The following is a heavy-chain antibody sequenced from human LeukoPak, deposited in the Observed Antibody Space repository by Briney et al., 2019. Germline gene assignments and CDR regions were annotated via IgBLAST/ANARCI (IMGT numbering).Heavy chain of an antibody. CDR1: GYTFTGYY. CDR3: ARQPGTTVTSDNWFDP. D-gene: IGHD4-11*01. J-gene: IGHJ5*02. V-gene: IGHV1-2*06. CDR2: INPNSGGT. Sequence: ASVEVSCKASGYTFTGYYMHWVRQAPGQGLEWMGRINPNSGGTNYAQKFQGRVTMTRDTSISTAYMELSRLRSDDTAVYYCARQPGTTVTSDNWFDPWGQGTLVTVSS.